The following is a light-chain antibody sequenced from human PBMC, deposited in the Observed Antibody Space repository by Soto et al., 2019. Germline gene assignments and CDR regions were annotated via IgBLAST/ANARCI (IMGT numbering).Light chain of an antibody. CDR3: QSYDSSNVV. Sequence: NFMLTQPHSVSESPGKTVTFSCTGTSGSIARNYVQWYQQRPGSAPTTVIYEDDQRPSGVPDRFSGSIDSSSNSASLTISGLKTEDEADYYCQSYDSSNVVFGGGTKLTVL. CDR2: EDD. V-gene: IGLV6-57*02. CDR1: SGSIARNY. J-gene: IGLJ2*01.